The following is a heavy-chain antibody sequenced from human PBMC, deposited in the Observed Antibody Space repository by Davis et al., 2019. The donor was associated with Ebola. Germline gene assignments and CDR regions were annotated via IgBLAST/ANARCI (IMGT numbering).Heavy chain of an antibody. V-gene: IGHV4-39*01. Sequence: GSLRLSCSVSGGSISSSGYYWGWIRQPPGKGLEWIGSIYYSGRTFYNPSLKSRVTISVDTSRNQFSLKLTSVTAADTAVYYCARGRGVGAYFDYWGQGTLVTVSS. J-gene: IGHJ4*02. D-gene: IGHD1-26*01. CDR3: ARGRGVGAYFDY. CDR2: IYYSGRT. CDR1: GGSISSSGYY.